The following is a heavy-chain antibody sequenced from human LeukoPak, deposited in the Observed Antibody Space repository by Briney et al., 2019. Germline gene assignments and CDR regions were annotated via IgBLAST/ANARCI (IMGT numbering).Heavy chain of an antibody. CDR3: ARGQQWLEAFDY. D-gene: IGHD6-19*01. CDR2: INPNSGGT. CDR1: GYTFTGYY. Sequence: ASVKVSCKASGYTFTGYYMHWVRQAPGQGLEWMGWINPNSGGTNYAQKFQGRVTMTRDTSISTAYMDLSRLRSDDTAVYYCARGQQWLEAFDYWGLGTLVTVSS. V-gene: IGHV1-2*02. J-gene: IGHJ4*02.